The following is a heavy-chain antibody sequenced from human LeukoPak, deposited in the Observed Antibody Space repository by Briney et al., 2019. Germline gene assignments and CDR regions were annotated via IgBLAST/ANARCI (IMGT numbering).Heavy chain of an antibody. V-gene: IGHV3-15*01. J-gene: IGHJ4*02. Sequence: GGSLRLSCAASGFTFSNSWMSWVRQAPGKGLEWVGRIKSKTDGGTTDYAAPVKGRFTISRDDSKNTLYLQMNSLKTEDTAVYYCTKAPYSSGWYAVYWGQGTLVTVSS. D-gene: IGHD6-19*01. CDR3: TKAPYSSGWYAVY. CDR2: IKSKTDGGTT. CDR1: GFTFSNSW.